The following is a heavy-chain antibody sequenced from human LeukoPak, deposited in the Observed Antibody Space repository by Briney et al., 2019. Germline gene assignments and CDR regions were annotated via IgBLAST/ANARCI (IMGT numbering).Heavy chain of an antibody. V-gene: IGHV3-23*01. J-gene: IGHJ4*02. Sequence: GGSLRLSCVASGFTFSSYDMSWVRQAPGKGLEWVSAISGSGGSIYYPDSVKGRFTISRDNSKNAVYLQMNSLRAEGTAIYYCARDKYSTSPQDHWGQGTLVSVSS. CDR1: GFTFSSYD. CDR3: ARDKYSTSPQDH. CDR2: ISGSGGSI. D-gene: IGHD2/OR15-2a*01.